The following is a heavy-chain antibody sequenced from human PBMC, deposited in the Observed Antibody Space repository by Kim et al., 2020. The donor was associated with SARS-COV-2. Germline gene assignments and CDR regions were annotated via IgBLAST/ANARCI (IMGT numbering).Heavy chain of an antibody. CDR1: GFRFRNYW. D-gene: IGHD3-16*01. Sequence: GGSLRLSCAASGFRFRNYWMTWVRQAPGKGLEWVASIKEDGSDKVYVDFVKGRFSISRDNAKESLSLQMTSLRADDTAVYYCARAPRGYYDEINHYFTLWDKWRQGGQVTVSS. V-gene: IGHV3-7*01. CDR2: IKEDGSDK. CDR3: ARAPRGYYDEINHYFTLWDK. J-gene: IGHJ4*02.